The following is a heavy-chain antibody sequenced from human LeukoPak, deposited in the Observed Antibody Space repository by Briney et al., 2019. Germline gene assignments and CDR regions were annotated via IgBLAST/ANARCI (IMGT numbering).Heavy chain of an antibody. CDR3: AREFDL. J-gene: IGHJ2*01. CDR1: GGSISSGNNY. Sequence: SQTLSLTCTVSGGSISSGNNYWNWIRQPAGKGLEWIGLIYTSGSTYYNPSLKSRLTISLDTSKNQFSLKLGSVTAADTAVYYCAREFDLWGRGTLVTVSS. CDR2: IYTSGST. V-gene: IGHV4-61*02.